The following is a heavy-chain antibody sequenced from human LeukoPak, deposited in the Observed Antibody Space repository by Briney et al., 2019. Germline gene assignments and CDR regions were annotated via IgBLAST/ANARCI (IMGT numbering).Heavy chain of an antibody. Sequence: GGSLRLSCAASGFTFSSYWMSWVRQAPGKGLEWVANIKQDGSEKYYVDSVKGRFTISRDNAKNSLYLQMNSLRAEDTAVYYCAKGRGIAAGGWFDPWGQGTLVTVSS. V-gene: IGHV3-7*03. CDR2: IKQDGSEK. J-gene: IGHJ5*02. CDR1: GFTFSSYW. CDR3: AKGRGIAAGGWFDP. D-gene: IGHD6-13*01.